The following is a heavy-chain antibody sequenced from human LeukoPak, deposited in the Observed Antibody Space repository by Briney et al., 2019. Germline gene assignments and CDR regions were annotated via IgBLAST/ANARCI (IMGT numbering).Heavy chain of an antibody. V-gene: IGHV3-30*02. CDR1: GFTFSSYG. CDR2: IRYDGSNK. D-gene: IGHD3/OR15-3a*01. J-gene: IGHJ3*02. Sequence: PGGSLRLSCAASGFTFSSYGMHWVRQAPGKGLEWVAFIRYDGSNKYYADSVKGRFTISRDNSKNTLYLQMNSLRAEDTAVYYCARDPLFHDFSGNSSSPYAFDIWGQGTMVTVSS. CDR3: ARDPLFHDFSGNSSSPYAFDI.